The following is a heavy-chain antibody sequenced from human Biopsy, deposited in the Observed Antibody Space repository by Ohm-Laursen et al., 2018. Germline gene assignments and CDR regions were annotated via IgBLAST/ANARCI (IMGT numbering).Heavy chain of an antibody. V-gene: IGHV4-31*03. Sequence: SDTLSLTCTVSGVSINDGRYYWNWIRHHPGKGLEWIGNIFYSANTYYNPSLKSRVTISVDTSKNQFSLKLSSVTAADTAVYYCARLGSGDYFPTFFDFWGQGTLVTVSS. CDR1: GVSINDGRYY. J-gene: IGHJ4*02. CDR3: ARLGSGDYFPTFFDF. CDR2: IFYSANT. D-gene: IGHD5-12*01.